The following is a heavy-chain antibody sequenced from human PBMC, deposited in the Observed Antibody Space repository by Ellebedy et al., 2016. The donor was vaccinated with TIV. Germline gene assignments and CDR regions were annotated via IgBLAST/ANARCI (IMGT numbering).Heavy chain of an antibody. CDR1: GYTFTNYW. V-gene: IGHV5-51*01. CDR3: ARCYYDILTGYYTLRAFDI. CDR2: ICPGDSDT. Sequence: GESLKISCKGSGYTFTNYWIGWVRQVPGKGLEWVGLICPGDSDTRYSPSFQGQVTISADRSISTAYLQWSSLKASDTAMYYCARCYYDILTGYYTLRAFDIWGQGTLVTVSS. D-gene: IGHD3-9*01. J-gene: IGHJ3*02.